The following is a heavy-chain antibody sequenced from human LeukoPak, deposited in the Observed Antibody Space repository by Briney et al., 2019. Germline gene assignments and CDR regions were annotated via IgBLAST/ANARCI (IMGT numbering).Heavy chain of an antibody. D-gene: IGHD2-2*01. CDR1: GGSISSSSYY. CDR3: ARDTRSSIVVVPAALDY. V-gene: IGHV4-39*07. Sequence: SETLSLTCTVSGGSISSSSYYWSWIRQPPGKGLEWIGEINHSGSTNYNPSLKSRVTISVDTSKNQFSLKLSSVTAADTAVYYCARDTRSSIVVVPAALDYWGQGTLVTVSS. CDR2: INHSGST. J-gene: IGHJ4*02.